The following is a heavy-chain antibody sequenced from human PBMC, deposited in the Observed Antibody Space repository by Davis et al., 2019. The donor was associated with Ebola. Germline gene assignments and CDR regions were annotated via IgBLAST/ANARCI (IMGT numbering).Heavy chain of an antibody. J-gene: IGHJ2*01. D-gene: IGHD2/OR15-2a*01. V-gene: IGHV4-30-4*07. CDR1: GGSISSGGYS. Sequence: SETLSLTCAVSGGSISSGGYSWSWIRQPPGKGLEWIGYMYYSGRSDYHPSLKSRVTISIDMSKNHFSLKLSSVTAADTAVYYCARDVSLWGRGTLVSVSS. CDR2: MYYSGRS. CDR3: ARDVSL.